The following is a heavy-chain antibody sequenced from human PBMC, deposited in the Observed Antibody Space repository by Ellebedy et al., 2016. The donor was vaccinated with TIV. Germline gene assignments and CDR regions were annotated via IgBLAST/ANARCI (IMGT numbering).Heavy chain of an antibody. CDR3: ARPRVRSSYYHGMDV. CDR1: GFTFSHYA. CDR2: IWDDGTNT. V-gene: IGHV3-33*01. Sequence: PGGSLRLSCAASGFTFSHYAMNWVRQAPGKGLEWVAVIWDDGTNTYYADSVKGRFTISRDNSKNTPYLQMSSLRAEDTAVYYYARPRVRSSYYHGMDVWGQGTTITVSS. D-gene: IGHD3-16*01. J-gene: IGHJ6*02.